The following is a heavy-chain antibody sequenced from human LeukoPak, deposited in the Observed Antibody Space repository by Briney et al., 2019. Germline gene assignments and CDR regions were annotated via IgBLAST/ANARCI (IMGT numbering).Heavy chain of an antibody. V-gene: IGHV3-23*01. CDR1: GFTFNDFG. J-gene: IGHJ4*02. Sequence: GGSLRLSCAASGFTFNDFGMHWVRQAPGKGLEWVSAISGIGVRTYYADSVKGRFTISRDNSKNTLFLQMNSLRAEDTAVYYCAKGNGDYEDDYWGQGTLVTVSS. CDR2: ISGIGVRT. CDR3: AKGNGDYEDDY. D-gene: IGHD4-17*01.